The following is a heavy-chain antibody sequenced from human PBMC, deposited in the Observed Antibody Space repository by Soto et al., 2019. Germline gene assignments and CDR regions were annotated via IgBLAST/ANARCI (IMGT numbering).Heavy chain of an antibody. V-gene: IGHV1-3*01. D-gene: IGHD2-2*01. CDR2: INAGNGNT. CDR3: ARRPTAGAFDY. J-gene: IGHJ4*02. Sequence: ASVKVSCKASGYTFTSYAMHWVRQAPGQRLEWMGWINAGNGNTKYSQKFQGRVTITRDTSASTAYMELSSLRSEETAVYYCARRPTAGAFDYWGQGTLVTVSS. CDR1: GYTFTSYA.